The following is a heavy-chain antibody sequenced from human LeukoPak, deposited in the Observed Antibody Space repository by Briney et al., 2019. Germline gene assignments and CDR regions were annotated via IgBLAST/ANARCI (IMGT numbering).Heavy chain of an antibody. CDR1: GYTFADYY. J-gene: IGHJ6*03. Sequence: ASVKVSCKASGYTFADYYMHWVRQATGQGLEWMGWMNPNSGNTGYAQKFQGRVIMTRNTSISTAYMELSSLRSEDTAVYYCARGSLGYCSSTSCQASSGGYYYYMDVWGKGTTVTVSS. CDR3: ARGSLGYCSSTSCQASSGGYYYYMDV. D-gene: IGHD2-2*01. CDR2: MNPNSGNT. V-gene: IGHV1-8*02.